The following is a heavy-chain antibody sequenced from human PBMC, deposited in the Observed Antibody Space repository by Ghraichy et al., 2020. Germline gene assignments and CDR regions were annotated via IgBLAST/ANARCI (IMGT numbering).Heavy chain of an antibody. J-gene: IGHJ3*02. Sequence: GSLRLSCAASGFTFSNYAMNWVRQAPGKGLEWVSSISGSDGSTYYADSVKGRFTISRDNSKNTLYLQMNSLRAEDTAIYYCAKDGGVTQAPDAFDIWGQGTMVTVSS. D-gene: IGHD2-21*02. V-gene: IGHV3-23*01. CDR2: ISGSDGST. CDR1: GFTFSNYA. CDR3: AKDGGVTQAPDAFDI.